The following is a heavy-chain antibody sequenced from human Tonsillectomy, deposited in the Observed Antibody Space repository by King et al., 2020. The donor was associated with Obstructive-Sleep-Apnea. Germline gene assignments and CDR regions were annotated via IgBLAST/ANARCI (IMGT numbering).Heavy chain of an antibody. V-gene: IGHV3-23*04. Sequence: QLVQSGGGLVQPGGSLRLSCAASGFTFSSYAMSWVRQAPGKGLEWVSGISGSGGGTYYADSVKGRFTISRDKSKNTLYLQMNSLRAEDPAVYYCAKDWAVAGTRYLDYWGQGTLVTVSS. CDR1: GFTFSSYA. CDR3: AKDWAVAGTRYLDY. J-gene: IGHJ4*02. D-gene: IGHD6-19*01. CDR2: ISGSGGGT.